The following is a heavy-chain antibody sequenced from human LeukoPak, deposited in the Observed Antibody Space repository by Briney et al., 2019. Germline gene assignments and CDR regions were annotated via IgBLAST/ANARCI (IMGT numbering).Heavy chain of an antibody. CDR3: ARGGENYSDSSGYYSLDH. J-gene: IGHJ4*02. V-gene: IGHV4-31*02. CDR1: GASISSGDSF. Sequence: LSLTCIDSGASISSGDSFWTWIRHHPGRGLELIGHIYYPGSPYYNPSLKSRITISVDTAKNQFSLKLSSVTAADTAVYYCARGGENYSDSSGYYSLDHWGQGTRVTVS. D-gene: IGHD3-22*01. CDR2: IYYPGSP.